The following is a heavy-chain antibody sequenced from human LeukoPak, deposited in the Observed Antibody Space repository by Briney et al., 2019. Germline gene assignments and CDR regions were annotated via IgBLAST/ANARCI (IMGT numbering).Heavy chain of an antibody. CDR1: GGTFSSYA. CDR2: ISAYNGNT. CDR3: ARPQTPYCGGDCAEDYYYGMDV. Sequence: ASVKVSCKASGGTFSSYAISWVRQAPGQGLEWMGWISAYNGNTSYAQKLQGRVTMTTDTSTSTAYMELRSLRSDDTAVYYCARPQTPYCGGDCAEDYYYGMDVWGQGTTVTVSS. J-gene: IGHJ6*02. D-gene: IGHD2-21*02. V-gene: IGHV1-18*01.